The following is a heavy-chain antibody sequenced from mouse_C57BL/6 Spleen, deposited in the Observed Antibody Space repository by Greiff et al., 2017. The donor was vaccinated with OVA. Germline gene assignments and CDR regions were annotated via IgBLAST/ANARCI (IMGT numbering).Heavy chain of an antibody. V-gene: IGHV3-6*01. CDR1: GYSITSGYY. CDR2: ISYDGSN. Sequence: EVQRVESGPGLVKPSQSLSLTCSVTGYSITSGYYWNWIRQFPGNKLEWMGYISYDGSNNYNPSLKNRIAITRDTSKNQFFLKLNSVTTEDTATYYCARAGEGYFDVWGTGTTVTVSS. CDR3: ARAGEGYFDV. J-gene: IGHJ1*03.